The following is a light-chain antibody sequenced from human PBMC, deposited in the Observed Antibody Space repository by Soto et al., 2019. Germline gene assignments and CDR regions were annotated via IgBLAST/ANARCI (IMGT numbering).Light chain of an antibody. CDR2: EVT. CDR1: SSDVGGYNS. V-gene: IGLV2-8*02. J-gene: IGLJ1*01. Sequence: QSALTQPPSASRSPGQSVTISCTGTSSDVGGYNSVSWYQQHPGKAPKVMIFEVTKRPSGVPDRFSGSKSGNTASLTVSGLQAEDEADYYCCSYAGNSDYVFGTGTKLTVL. CDR3: CSYAGNSDYV.